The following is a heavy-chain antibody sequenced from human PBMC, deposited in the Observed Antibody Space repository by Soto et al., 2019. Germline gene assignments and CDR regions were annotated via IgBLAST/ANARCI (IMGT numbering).Heavy chain of an antibody. D-gene: IGHD3-10*01. CDR3: ARAIPMVRDNWFDP. V-gene: IGHV4-31*03. CDR2: IYYSGRT. CDR1: GGSISSGGYY. J-gene: IGHJ5*01. Sequence: PSETLSLTCTVSGGSISSGGYYWSWIRQHPGKGLEWIGCIYYSGRTYYNPSLKSRVTISVDTAKDQFSLKLCSVTAADTAFYFCARAIPMVRDNWFDPRGQGTMVNVPS.